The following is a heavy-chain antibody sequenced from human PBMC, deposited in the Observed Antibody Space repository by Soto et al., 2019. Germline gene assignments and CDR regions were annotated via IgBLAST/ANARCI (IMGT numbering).Heavy chain of an antibody. D-gene: IGHD3-22*01. Sequence: EVQLVESGGGLVQPGGSLRLSCEASAFTLSSYWMSWVRQAPGKGLEWVANIKPDGSEKYYVDSVKGRFTISRDNTKNSLXLXXXXLXXEDTAIYYCARDYEFGFDIWGQGTLVTVSS. CDR3: ARDYEFGFDI. CDR1: AFTLSSYW. V-gene: IGHV3-7*01. CDR2: IKPDGSEK. J-gene: IGHJ3*02.